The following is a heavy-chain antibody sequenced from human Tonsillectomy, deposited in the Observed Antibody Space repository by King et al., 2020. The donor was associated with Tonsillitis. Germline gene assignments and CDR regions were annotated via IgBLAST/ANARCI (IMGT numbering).Heavy chain of an antibody. Sequence: VQLVESGGGLVQPGRSLRLSCAASGFTFDDYAMHWVRQAPGKGLEWVSGISWNSGNIGYADSVKGRFTISRDHAKNSLYLQMNSLRAEDTALYYCAKAEGSFPGNPHYIMGVWGQGTTVTVSS. CDR2: ISWNSGNI. CDR1: GFTFDDYA. V-gene: IGHV3-9*01. D-gene: IGHD1-14*01. CDR3: AKAEGSFPGNPHYIMGV. J-gene: IGHJ6*02.